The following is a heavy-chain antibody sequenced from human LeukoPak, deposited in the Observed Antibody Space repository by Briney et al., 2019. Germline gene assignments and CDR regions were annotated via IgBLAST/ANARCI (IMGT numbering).Heavy chain of an antibody. J-gene: IGHJ4*02. CDR1: GYTFTENY. CDR3: ARGKSGYSP. Sequence: ASVKVSCTASGYTFTENYIHWVRQAPGQGLEWMGLINPYTGAANYTQNFQGRVTMTRDTSVSTAYMHLSGLRSDDTAVYYCARGKSGYSPWGQGTPVTVSS. D-gene: IGHD3-22*01. CDR2: INPYTGAA. V-gene: IGHV1-2*02.